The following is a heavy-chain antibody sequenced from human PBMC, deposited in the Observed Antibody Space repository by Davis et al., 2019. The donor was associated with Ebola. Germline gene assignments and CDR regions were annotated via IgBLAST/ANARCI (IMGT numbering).Heavy chain of an antibody. D-gene: IGHD3-22*01. Sequence: SETLSLTCTFSAGSISSYYWSWIRQPPGKGLEWIGYIYYSGSTNYNPSLKSRVTISVDTSKNQFSLKLSSVTAADTAVYYCARGRGWYYDSSGYYGADWYFDLWGRGTLVTVSS. V-gene: IGHV4-59*01. CDR1: AGSISSYY. J-gene: IGHJ2*01. CDR3: ARGRGWYYDSSGYYGADWYFDL. CDR2: IYYSGST.